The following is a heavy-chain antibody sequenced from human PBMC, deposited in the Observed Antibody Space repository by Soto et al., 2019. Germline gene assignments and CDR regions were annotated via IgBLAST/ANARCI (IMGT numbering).Heavy chain of an antibody. V-gene: IGHV4-39*01. D-gene: IGHD4-17*01. J-gene: IGHJ5*02. Sequence: QLQLQESGPGLVKPSETLSLTCTVSGGPISSNSYDWGWIRQPPGKGLEWIGSIYYSGNTYYNPSLKSRVTISVDTSKNQFSLKLSSVAAADTAVYYCARHKTDYAIPNWLDPWGQGTLVTVSS. CDR1: GGPISSNSYD. CDR3: ARHKTDYAIPNWLDP. CDR2: IYYSGNT.